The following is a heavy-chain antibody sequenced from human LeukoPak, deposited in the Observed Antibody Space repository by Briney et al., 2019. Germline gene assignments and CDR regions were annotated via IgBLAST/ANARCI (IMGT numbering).Heavy chain of an antibody. Sequence: GGSLRLSCTASGFTFSDYYMSWIRQAPGKGLEWVANIKQDGSEKYYVDSVKGRFTISRDNAKNSLYLQMNSLRAEDTAVYYCARDPINYYDSSGYYGGGDWGQGTLVTVSS. CDR3: ARDPINYYDSSGYYGGGD. CDR1: GFTFSDYY. CDR2: IKQDGSEK. D-gene: IGHD3-22*01. J-gene: IGHJ4*02. V-gene: IGHV3-7*01.